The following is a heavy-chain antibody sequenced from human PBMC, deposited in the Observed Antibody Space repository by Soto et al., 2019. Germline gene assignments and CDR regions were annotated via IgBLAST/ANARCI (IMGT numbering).Heavy chain of an antibody. CDR1: GFSLSTSGVG. V-gene: IGHV2-5*02. J-gene: IGHJ4*02. D-gene: IGHD3-10*01. CDR2: IYWDDDK. Sequence: QITLKESGPTLVKPTQTLTLTCTFSGFSLSTSGVGVGWIRQPPGKALEWLALIYWDDDKRYSPSLKSRLTITKDTSKNQVVLTMTNMDPVDTATYYCANKSTHYYGSGSYADWGQGTLVTVSS. CDR3: ANKSTHYYGSGSYAD.